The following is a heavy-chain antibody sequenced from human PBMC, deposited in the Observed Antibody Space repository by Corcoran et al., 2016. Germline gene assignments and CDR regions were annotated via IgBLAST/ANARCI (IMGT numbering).Heavy chain of an antibody. V-gene: IGHV1-3*01. CDR1: GYRCTKYN. CDR2: INVDTGST. CDR3: ARGANPESDY. Sequence: QVQLVQSGAKGKKPGASVKISCKASGYRCTKYNKHWVSQAPGQGLEWMGWINVDTGSTKYSQKFQDRVTLTRDTSASTAYIDLSSLRSEATAIYYCARGANPESDYWGQGTLVTVSS. J-gene: IGHJ4*02. D-gene: IGHD3-10*01.